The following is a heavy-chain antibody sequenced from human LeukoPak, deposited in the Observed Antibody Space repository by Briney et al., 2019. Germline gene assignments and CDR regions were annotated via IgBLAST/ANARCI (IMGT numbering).Heavy chain of an antibody. D-gene: IGHD4-17*01. V-gene: IGHV1-24*01. CDR2: FDPEDGET. J-gene: IGHJ4*02. CDR3: ATGFMTTVTDFDY. Sequence: ASVKVSRKVSGYTLTELSMHGVRQAPGKGREGMGGFDPEDGETIYAQKFQGRVTMTEDKSTNTAYMELSSLRSEDTAVYYCATGFMTTVTDFDYWGQGTLVTVSS. CDR1: GYTLTELS.